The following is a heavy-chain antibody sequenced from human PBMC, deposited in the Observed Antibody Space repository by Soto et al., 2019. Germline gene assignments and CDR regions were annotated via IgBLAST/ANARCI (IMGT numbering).Heavy chain of an antibody. CDR2: INPNSGGT. J-gene: IGHJ3*02. CDR3: VVVAANDAFDI. CDR1: GYTFTGYY. Sequence: ASVTVSCKASGYTFTGYYMHWVRQAPGQGLEWMGWINPNSGGTNYAQKFQGWVTMTRDTSISTAYMELSRLRSDDTAVYYCVVVAANDAFDIWGQGTMVTVSS. V-gene: IGHV1-2*04. D-gene: IGHD2-15*01.